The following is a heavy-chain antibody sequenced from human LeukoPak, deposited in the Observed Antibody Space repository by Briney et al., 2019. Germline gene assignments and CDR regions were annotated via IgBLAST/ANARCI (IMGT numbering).Heavy chain of an antibody. CDR3: AKSWCETICYGIYD. D-gene: IGHD2-2*01. J-gene: IGHJ4*02. CDR1: GFTFSSYA. CDR2: ISGSGGST. V-gene: IGHV3-23*01. Sequence: TGGSLRLSCAASGFTFSSYAMSWVRQAPGKGLEWVSAISGSGGSTYYADSLKGRFTISRDNSKNTLYLQMNSLRADDTAVYYCAKSWCETICYGIYDWGQGTLVTVS.